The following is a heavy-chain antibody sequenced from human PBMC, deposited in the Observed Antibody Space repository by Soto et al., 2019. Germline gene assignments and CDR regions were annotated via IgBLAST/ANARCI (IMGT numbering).Heavy chain of an antibody. V-gene: IGHV4-31*03. Sequence: SETLSLTCTVSGGSISSSSYYWGWIRQHPGKGLEWIGYICYSGRTYYDPSLKSRIVMSLDPSDNEFSLRLKSVTAADTAVYFCARVAHYDSIGFYFDYWGQGTQVTVS. CDR1: GGSISSSSYY. CDR2: ICYSGRT. J-gene: IGHJ4*02. CDR3: ARVAHYDSIGFYFDY. D-gene: IGHD3-22*01.